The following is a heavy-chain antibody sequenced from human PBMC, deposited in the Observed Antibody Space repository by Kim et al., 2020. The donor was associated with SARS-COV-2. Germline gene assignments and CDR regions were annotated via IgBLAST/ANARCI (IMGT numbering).Heavy chain of an antibody. CDR2: INPNSGGT. CDR3: ASQLRITMIVVVHYAFDI. D-gene: IGHD3-22*01. CDR1: GYTFTGYY. V-gene: IGHV1-2*02. J-gene: IGHJ3*02. Sequence: ASVKVSCKASGYTFTGYYMHWVRQAPGQGLEWMGWINPNSGGTNYAQKVQGRVTMTRDTSISTAYMELSRLRSDDTAVYYCASQLRITMIVVVHYAFDIWGQGTMVTVSS.